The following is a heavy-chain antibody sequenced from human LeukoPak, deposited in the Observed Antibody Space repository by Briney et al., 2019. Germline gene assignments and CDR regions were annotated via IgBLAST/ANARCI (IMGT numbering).Heavy chain of an antibody. Sequence: GGSLRLSCAASGFTFSSYWMSWVRQAPGKGLEWVANIKQDGSEKYYVDSVKGRFTISRDNAKNSLYLQMNSLRAEDTAVYYCARDVRGYCTNGVCYTDGRVGFDYWGQGTLVTVSS. CDR2: IKQDGSEK. V-gene: IGHV3-7*01. CDR1: GFTFSSYW. J-gene: IGHJ4*02. CDR3: ARDVRGYCTNGVCYTDGRVGFDY. D-gene: IGHD2-8*01.